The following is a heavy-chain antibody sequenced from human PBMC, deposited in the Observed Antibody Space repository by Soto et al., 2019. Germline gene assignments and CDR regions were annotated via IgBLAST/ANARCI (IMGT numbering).Heavy chain of an antibody. CDR1: GFIFSNYG. CDR2: VGLSATAT. Sequence: EVQLVESGGGLVQPGGSLRPSCAASGFIFSNYGFTWVRQAPGKGLEWVSHVGLSATATIYADSVRGRFTISRDNAKNSLYLQMNSLSDEDTAVYYCTRDPDGDLDFDYWGQGILVTVSS. D-gene: IGHD4-17*01. CDR3: TRDPDGDLDFDY. V-gene: IGHV3-48*02. J-gene: IGHJ4*02.